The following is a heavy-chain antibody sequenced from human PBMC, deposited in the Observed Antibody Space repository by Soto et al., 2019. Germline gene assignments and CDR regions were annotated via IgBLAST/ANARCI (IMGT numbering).Heavy chain of an antibody. CDR3: ARGLDIAAAGTEWFDP. CDR2: INHSGST. Sequence: QVQLQQWGAGLLKPSETLSLTCAVYGGSFSGYYWSWIRQPPGKGLEWIGEINHSGSTNYNPSLKSRVTISVDTPKNQFSLKLSSVTAADTAVYYCARGLDIAAAGTEWFDPWGQGTLVTVSS. J-gene: IGHJ5*02. CDR1: GGSFSGYY. V-gene: IGHV4-34*01. D-gene: IGHD6-13*01.